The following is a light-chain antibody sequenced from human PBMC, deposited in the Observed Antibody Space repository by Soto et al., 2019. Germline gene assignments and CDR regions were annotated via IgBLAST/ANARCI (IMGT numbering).Light chain of an antibody. CDR2: WAS. Sequence: DIVMTQSPDSLAVSLGERATIDCKSSQTILYSSNNKSYLAWYQHKAGQPPKLLISWASTRDSGLPDRFSGSGSGTDFTLTISSLQAEDVAVYYCQQYYTTPTITFGQGTRLEIK. J-gene: IGKJ5*01. V-gene: IGKV4-1*01. CDR1: QTILYSSNNKSY. CDR3: QQYYTTPTIT.